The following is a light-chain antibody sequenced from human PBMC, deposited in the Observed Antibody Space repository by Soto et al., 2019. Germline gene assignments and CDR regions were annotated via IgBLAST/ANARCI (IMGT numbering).Light chain of an antibody. J-gene: IGKJ4*01. CDR1: QAVPNN. CDR3: QQVKTYPRT. Sequence: DIHLTQSPSFLSASVGDRVTITCRPSQAVPNNMAWYQQKPGKPPKLLIYEESTLHSGVPSRFSGRKSGTQXXXXXXXXXXXXXATYYCQQVKTYPRTFGGGTKVEIK. V-gene: IGKV1-9*01. CDR2: EES.